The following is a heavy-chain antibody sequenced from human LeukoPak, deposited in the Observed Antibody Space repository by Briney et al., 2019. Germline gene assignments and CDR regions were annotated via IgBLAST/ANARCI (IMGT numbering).Heavy chain of an antibody. CDR1: GFTFSRFA. CDR2: IEQDSSAT. V-gene: IGHV3-23*05. D-gene: IGHD3-3*01. J-gene: IGHJ4*02. CDR3: LYYDFWSGPTNFDY. Sequence: PGGSLRLSCEASGFTFSRFAMTWVRQAPGRGLEWVSTIEQDSSATYSADSVRGRFAISRDNSKNTLYLQMNSLRAEDTAVYYCLYYDFWSGPTNFDYWGQGTLVTVSS.